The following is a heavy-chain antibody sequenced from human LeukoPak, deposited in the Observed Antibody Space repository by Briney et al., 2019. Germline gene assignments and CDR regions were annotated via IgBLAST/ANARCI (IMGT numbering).Heavy chain of an antibody. D-gene: IGHD3-10*01. CDR3: TKGAFLVREFYYNYYMDV. V-gene: IGHV1-2*02. CDR1: GYSVTGDY. J-gene: IGHJ6*03. CDR2: INPKSGAT. Sequence: ASVKVSCKASGYSVTGDYIHWVRQAPGQGLEWMGLINPKSGATNYAQKFQGRLTMTRDTSISTAYMELSGLRSDDTAVYYCTKGAFLVREFYYNYYMDVWGKGTTVTISS.